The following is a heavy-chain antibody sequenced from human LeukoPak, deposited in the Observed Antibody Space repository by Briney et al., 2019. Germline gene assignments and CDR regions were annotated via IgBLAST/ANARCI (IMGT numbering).Heavy chain of an antibody. CDR1: GGSISSDY. J-gene: IGHJ4*02. D-gene: IGHD2-2*01. Sequence: SETLSLTCTVSGGSISSDYWCWFRQPAGEGLEWIGRIYTSGSTNYNPSLKSRVTMSVVTSKNQFSLKLSSVTAADTAVYYCARKGGVVVPAAMVPLHQVDYWGQGTLVTVSS. V-gene: IGHV4-4*07. CDR3: ARKGGVVVPAAMVPLHQVDY. CDR2: IYTSGST.